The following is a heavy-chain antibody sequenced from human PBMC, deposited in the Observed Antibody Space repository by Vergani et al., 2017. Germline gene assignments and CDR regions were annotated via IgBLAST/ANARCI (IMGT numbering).Heavy chain of an antibody. V-gene: IGHV4-4*02. Sequence: QVQLQESGPGLVKPSGTLSLTCAVSGGSISSSNWWSWVRQPPGKGLEWIGEIYHSGSTNYNPSLKSRVTISVDKSKNQFSLKLSSVTASDTAVYYCAVSGIPSYASPQRRNGLRNWFDPWGQGTLVTVSS. CDR1: GGSISSSNW. J-gene: IGHJ5*02. D-gene: IGHD2-8*01. CDR3: AVSGIPSYASPQRRNGLRNWFDP. CDR2: IYHSGST.